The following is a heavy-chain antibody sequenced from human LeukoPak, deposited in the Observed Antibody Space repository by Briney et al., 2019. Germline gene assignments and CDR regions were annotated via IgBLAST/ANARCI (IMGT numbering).Heavy chain of an antibody. CDR3: AREQQLVRGVRKKDAFDI. J-gene: IGHJ3*02. CDR2: ISAYNSNT. D-gene: IGHD6-13*01. CDR1: GYTFTSYG. V-gene: IGHV1-18*01. Sequence: ASVKVSCKASGYTFTSYGINWVRQAPGQGLEWMGWISAYNSNTHYAQKLQGRVTMTTDTSTSTAYMEVRSLRSDDTAVYYCAREQQLVRGVRKKDAFDIWGQGTMVAVSS.